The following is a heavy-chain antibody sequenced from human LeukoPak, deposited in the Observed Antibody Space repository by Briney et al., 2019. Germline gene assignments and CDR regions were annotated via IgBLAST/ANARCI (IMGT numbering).Heavy chain of an antibody. V-gene: IGHV1-69*13. J-gene: IGHJ5*02. D-gene: IGHD2-21*02. CDR3: ARGGVVVTAIRECSNWFDP. CDR1: GGTFSSYA. CDR2: IIPIFGTA. Sequence: SVKVSCKSSGGTFSSYANSWVRQPPGQGLEWMGGIIPIFGTANYAQKFQGRVTITADESTSTAYMELSSLRSEDTAVYYCARGGVVVTAIRECSNWFDPWGQGTLVTVSS.